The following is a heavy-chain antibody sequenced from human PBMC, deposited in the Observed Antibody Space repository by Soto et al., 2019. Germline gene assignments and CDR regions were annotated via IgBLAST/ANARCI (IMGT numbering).Heavy chain of an antibody. CDR2: IYHGGST. D-gene: IGHD3-3*01. V-gene: IGHV4-38-2*02. CDR1: GYSISSGYY. CDR3: AREKSVVFGIAHPYWYFDL. Sequence: PSETLSLTCAVSGYSISSGYYWGWLRQPPGKGLEWIGSIYHGGSTYYNPSLNSRVTLSIDMTNNHVSLILNSVTAADTAVYYCAREKSVVFGIAHPYWYFDLWGRGTLVTVSS. J-gene: IGHJ2*01.